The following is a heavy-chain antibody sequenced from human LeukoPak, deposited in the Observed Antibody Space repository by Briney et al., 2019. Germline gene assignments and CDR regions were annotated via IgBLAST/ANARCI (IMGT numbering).Heavy chain of an antibody. D-gene: IGHD2-15*01. CDR3: ARLYPWGYCSGGSCSPDY. J-gene: IGHJ4*02. CDR1: GGSISSSSYY. Sequence: SETLSLTCTVSGGSISSSSYYWGWIRQPPGKGLEWIGSIYYSGSTYYNPSLKSRVTISVDTSKNQFSLKLSSVTAADTAVYYCARLYPWGYCSGGSCSPDYWGQGTLVTVSS. V-gene: IGHV4-39*01. CDR2: IYYSGST.